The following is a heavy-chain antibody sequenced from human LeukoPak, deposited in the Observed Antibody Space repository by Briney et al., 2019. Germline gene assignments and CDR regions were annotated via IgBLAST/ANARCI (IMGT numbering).Heavy chain of an antibody. J-gene: IGHJ4*02. CDR2: ISGSGGST. CDR3: AKGTDYYDSSGHNPD. CDR1: GFTFSSYG. D-gene: IGHD3-22*01. V-gene: IGHV3-23*01. Sequence: GGSLRLSCAAAGFTFSSYGMSWVRQAPGKGLEWVSGISGSGGSTYYADSVKGRFTISRDNSKNTLYLQMNSLRAEDTAVYYCAKGTDYYDSSGHNPDWGQGTLVTVSS.